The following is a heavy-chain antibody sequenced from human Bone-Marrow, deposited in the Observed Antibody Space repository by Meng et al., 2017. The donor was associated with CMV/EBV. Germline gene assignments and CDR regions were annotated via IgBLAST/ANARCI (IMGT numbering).Heavy chain of an antibody. CDR2: INPNSGGT. CDR3: ARDGAYYYGSGSYHYYYYGMDV. V-gene: IGHV1-2*02. CDR1: GYTFTGYY. D-gene: IGHD3-10*01. J-gene: IGHJ6*02. Sequence: ASVKVSCKASGYTFTGYYMHWVRQAPGQGLEWMGLINPNSGGTNYAQKFQGRVTMTRDTSISTAYMELSRLRSDDTAVYYCARDGAYYYGSGSYHYYYYGMDVWGQGTTVTVSS.